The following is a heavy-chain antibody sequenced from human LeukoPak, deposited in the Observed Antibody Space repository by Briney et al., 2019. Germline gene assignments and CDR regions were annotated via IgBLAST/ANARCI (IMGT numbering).Heavy chain of an antibody. CDR3: ARGGWELLNRFDY. J-gene: IGHJ4*02. D-gene: IGHD1-26*01. V-gene: IGHV3-21*04. Sequence: GGSLRLSCAASGFTFSSYSMNWVRQAPGKGLEWVSSISSSSSYIYYTDSVKGRFTISRDNAKNSLYLQMNSLRAEDTALYYCARGGWELLNRFDYWGQGTLVTVSS. CDR2: ISSSSSYI. CDR1: GFTFSSYS.